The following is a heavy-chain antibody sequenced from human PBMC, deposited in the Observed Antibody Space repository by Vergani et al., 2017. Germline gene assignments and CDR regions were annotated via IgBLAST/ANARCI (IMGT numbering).Heavy chain of an antibody. Sequence: QVQLVQSGAEVKKPGSSVKVSCKASGGTFSSYAISWVRQAPGQGLEWMGGIIPIFGTANYAQKFQGRVTITADESTSTAYMERRSRGADDTAVYYCARSFGVVINWFDPWGQGTLVTVSS. CDR3: ARSFGVVINWFDP. J-gene: IGHJ5*02. V-gene: IGHV1-69*01. CDR2: IIPIFGTA. D-gene: IGHD3-3*01. CDR1: GGTFSSYA.